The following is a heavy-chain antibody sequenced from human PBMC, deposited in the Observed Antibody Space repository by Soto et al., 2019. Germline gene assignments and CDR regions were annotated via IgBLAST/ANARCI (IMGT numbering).Heavy chain of an antibody. CDR1: GFTFDDYG. Sequence: SGGSLRLSWAASGFTFDDYGMSWVRQAPGKGLEWVSGINWNGGSTGYADSVKGRFTISRDNAKNSLYLQMNSLRAEDTALYYCARVGGPYYGMDVWGQGTTVTVSS. CDR3: ARVGGPYYGMDV. V-gene: IGHV3-20*04. D-gene: IGHD2-15*01. J-gene: IGHJ6*02. CDR2: INWNGGST.